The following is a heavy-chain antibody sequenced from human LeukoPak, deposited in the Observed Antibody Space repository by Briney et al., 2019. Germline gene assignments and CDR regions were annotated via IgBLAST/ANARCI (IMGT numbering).Heavy chain of an antibody. CDR3: ARGRGYYYVSSGYYGY. CDR1: GGSFSGYY. Sequence: SETLSLTCAVYGGSFSGYYWSWIRQPPGKGLEWIGEINHSGSTNYNPSLKSRVTISVDTSKNQFSLKLSSVTAADTAVYYCARGRGYYYVSSGYYGYWGQGTLVTVSS. CDR2: INHSGST. D-gene: IGHD3-22*01. J-gene: IGHJ4*02. V-gene: IGHV4-34*01.